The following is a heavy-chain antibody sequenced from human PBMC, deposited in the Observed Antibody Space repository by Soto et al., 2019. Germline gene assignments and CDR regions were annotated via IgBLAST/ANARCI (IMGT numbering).Heavy chain of an antibody. J-gene: IGHJ3*02. CDR1: GFTFSSYA. Sequence: QVQLVESGGGVVQPGRSLRLSCAASGFTFSSYAMHWVRQAPGKGLEWVAVISYDGSNKYYADAVKGRFTISRDNSKNTLYLQMNSLRAENTAVYYCAKPQTPISGPDAFDIWGRRTMVTVS. D-gene: IGHD2-15*01. V-gene: IGHV3-30*18. CDR2: ISYDGSNK. CDR3: AKPQTPISGPDAFDI.